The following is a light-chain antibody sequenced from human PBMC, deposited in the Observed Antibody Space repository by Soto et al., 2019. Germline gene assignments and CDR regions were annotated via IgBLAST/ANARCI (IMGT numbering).Light chain of an antibody. CDR2: DAS. CDR1: QSISSW. CDR3: QQYNSYPGT. J-gene: IGKJ1*01. V-gene: IGKV1-5*01. Sequence: DIQMPQSPSTLSASVGDRVTITCRASQSISSWLAWYQQKPGKAPKLLIYDASSLESGVPSRFSGSGSGTEFTLTISSLQPDDFATYYCQQYNSYPGTFGQGTKVDIK.